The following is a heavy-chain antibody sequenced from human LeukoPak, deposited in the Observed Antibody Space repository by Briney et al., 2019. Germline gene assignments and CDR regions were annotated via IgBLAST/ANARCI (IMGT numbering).Heavy chain of an antibody. D-gene: IGHD1-26*01. CDR2: IYPDDSDT. Sequence: GEPLKISCKASGYSFTSYWIGWVRQMPGKGLEWMGIIYPDDSDTRYSPSFQGQVTISADKSISTAYLQWSSLKASDTAMYYCARRSDSYSSDYWGQGTLVTVSS. CDR3: ARRSDSYSSDY. J-gene: IGHJ4*02. CDR1: GYSFTSYW. V-gene: IGHV5-51*01.